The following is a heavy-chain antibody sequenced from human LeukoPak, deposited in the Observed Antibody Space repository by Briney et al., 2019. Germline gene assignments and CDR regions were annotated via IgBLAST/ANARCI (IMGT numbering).Heavy chain of an antibody. V-gene: IGHV3-7*01. Sequence: GGSLRLSCAASGFTFSRYWISWVRQAPGKGLEWVANIKQDGSEKYYVDSVKGRFTISRDNAKNSLYLQMNSLRGEDTAVYYCARVSCTNGICYGFDYWGQGTLVTVSS. J-gene: IGHJ4*02. CDR3: ARVSCTNGICYGFDY. D-gene: IGHD2-8*01. CDR2: IKQDGSEK. CDR1: GFTFSRYW.